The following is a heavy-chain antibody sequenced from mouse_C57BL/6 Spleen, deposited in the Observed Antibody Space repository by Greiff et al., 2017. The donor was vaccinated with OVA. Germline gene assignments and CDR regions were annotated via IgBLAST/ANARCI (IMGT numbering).Heavy chain of an antibody. CDR2: IHPNSGST. D-gene: IGHD1-1*02. CDR3: ARGDLWPSTVFDY. CDR1: GYTFTSYW. Sequence: VQLQQPGAELVKPGASVKLSCKASGYTFTSYWMHWVKQRPGQGLEWIGMIHPNSGSTNYNEKFKSKATLTVDKSSSTAYMQLSSLTAEDSAVYYGARGDLWPSTVFDYWGQGTTLTVSS. J-gene: IGHJ2*01. V-gene: IGHV1-64*01.